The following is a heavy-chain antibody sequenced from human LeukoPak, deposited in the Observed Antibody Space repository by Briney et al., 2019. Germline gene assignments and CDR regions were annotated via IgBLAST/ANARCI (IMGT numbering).Heavy chain of an antibody. Sequence: SETLSLTCTVSGGSISSGGYYWSWIRQHPGKGLEWIGYIYYSGSTYYNPSLKSRVTISVDTSKNQFSLKLSSVTAADTAVYYCARAAVDTAMETDSRWFDPWGQGTLVTVSS. V-gene: IGHV4-31*03. D-gene: IGHD5-18*01. CDR1: GGSISSGGYY. CDR2: IYYSGST. CDR3: ARAAVDTAMETDSRWFDP. J-gene: IGHJ5*02.